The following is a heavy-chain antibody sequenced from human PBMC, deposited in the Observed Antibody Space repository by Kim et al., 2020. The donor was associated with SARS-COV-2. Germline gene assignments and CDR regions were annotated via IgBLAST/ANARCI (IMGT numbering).Heavy chain of an antibody. Sequence: PSLKCRVTISVDTSKNPFSLKLSSVTAADTAVYYCARDGDSSSWAFDIWGQGTMVTVSS. CDR3: ARDGDSSSWAFDI. V-gene: IGHV4-31*02. J-gene: IGHJ3*02. D-gene: IGHD6-6*01.